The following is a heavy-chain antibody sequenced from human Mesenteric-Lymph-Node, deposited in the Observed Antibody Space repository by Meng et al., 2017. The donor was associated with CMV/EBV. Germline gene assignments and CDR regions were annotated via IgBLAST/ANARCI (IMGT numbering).Heavy chain of an antibody. CDR3: ATFNGYSLFFDY. CDR2: ISSRGSTK. V-gene: IGHV3-48*03. Sequence: GESLKISCAASGFMFSSYEMNWVRQAPGKGLEWVSYISSRGSTKYYADSVKGRFTISRDNAKNSLFLQMNTLRAEDTAVYYCATFNGYSLFFDYWGQGTLVTVSS. J-gene: IGHJ4*02. CDR1: GFMFSSYE. D-gene: IGHD5-18*01.